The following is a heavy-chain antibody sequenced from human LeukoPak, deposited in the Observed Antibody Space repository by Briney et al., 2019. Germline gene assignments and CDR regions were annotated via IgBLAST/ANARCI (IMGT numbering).Heavy chain of an antibody. V-gene: IGHV4-31*03. CDR3: ARDPGIYGMDV. CDR2: IYYSGST. CDR1: GGSISSGGYY. D-gene: IGHD3-10*01. J-gene: IGHJ6*02. Sequence: SETLSLTCTVSGGSISSGGYYWSWIRQHPGKGLEWIGYIYYSGSTYYNPSLKSRVTISADTSKNQFSLKLSSVTAADTAVCYCARDPGIYGMDVWGQGTTVTVS.